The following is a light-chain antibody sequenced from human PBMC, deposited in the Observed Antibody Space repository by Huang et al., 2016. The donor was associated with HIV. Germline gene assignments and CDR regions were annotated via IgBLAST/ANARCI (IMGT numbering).Light chain of an antibody. Sequence: EIVMTQAPATLSVSPGETATLSCRASQSVNSDLAWYQQQPGQAPMLLIYRASSRATGIPSRFSGSGSGTECTLTISSLQSEDFAVYYCQQYKQWPPYTFGQGTKLEIK. CDR2: RAS. J-gene: IGKJ2*01. V-gene: IGKV3-15*01. CDR3: QQYKQWPPYT. CDR1: QSVNSD.